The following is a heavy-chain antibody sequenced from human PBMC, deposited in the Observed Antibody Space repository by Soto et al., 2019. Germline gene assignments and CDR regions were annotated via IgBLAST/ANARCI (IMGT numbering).Heavy chain of an antibody. D-gene: IGHD3-16*01. J-gene: IGHJ6*02. CDR3: AAGVMAGQDYYYGMDV. CDR2: IVVATANT. Sequence: SVKVSCKASGFTFTNSAVQWVRQARGRRLEWIGWIVVATANTDYAQKFQERVAITRDMSTSTTYMELSSLRSEDTAVYYCAAGVMAGQDYYYGMDVWGQGTTVTV. CDR1: GFTFTNSA. V-gene: IGHV1-58*01.